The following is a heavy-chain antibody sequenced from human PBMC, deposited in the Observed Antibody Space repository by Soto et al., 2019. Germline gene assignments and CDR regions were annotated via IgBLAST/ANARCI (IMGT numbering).Heavy chain of an antibody. V-gene: IGHV1-2*02. D-gene: IGHD2-2*01. Sequence: ASVKVSCKASGYTFTGYYMHWVRQAPGQGLEWMGWINPNSGGTNYSQKFQGRVTITRDTSASTAYMELSSLRSEDTAVYYCARGLHVVPAAIRRFEYRGQGTLVTVSS. J-gene: IGHJ4*02. CDR3: ARGLHVVPAAIRRFEY. CDR1: GYTFTGYY. CDR2: INPNSGGT.